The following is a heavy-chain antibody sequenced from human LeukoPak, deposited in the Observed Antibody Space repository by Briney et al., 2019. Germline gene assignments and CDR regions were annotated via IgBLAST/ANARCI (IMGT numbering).Heavy chain of an antibody. Sequence: GGSLRLSCAASGLTFSNYWMRWVRRAPGKGLEWVALIKQDGGEKYYVDSVRGRFTISRDNAKNSLYLQMSSLRAEDTAVYYCVRDLDTTLARSASDIWGQGTMVTVSS. V-gene: IGHV3-7*04. D-gene: IGHD5-18*01. J-gene: IGHJ3*02. CDR1: GLTFSNYW. CDR2: IKQDGGEK. CDR3: VRDLDTTLARSASDI.